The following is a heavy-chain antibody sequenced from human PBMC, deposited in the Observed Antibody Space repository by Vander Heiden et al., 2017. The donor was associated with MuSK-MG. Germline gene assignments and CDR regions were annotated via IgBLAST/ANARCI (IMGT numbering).Heavy chain of an antibody. D-gene: IGHD1-26*01. CDR2: RSYDGTPK. Sequence: QVQLVESGGGVVQPGRSLRLSCAASGFTVSSHAMHWVRQAPGKGLEWVAVRSYDGTPKYYADSVKGRFTISRDDSTNTLYLQMDSLRPEDTASYYCARVKAWELNYYCDYWGQGTLGTDSS. CDR3: ARVKAWELNYYCDY. V-gene: IGHV3-30*04. CDR1: GFTVSSHA. J-gene: IGHJ4*02.